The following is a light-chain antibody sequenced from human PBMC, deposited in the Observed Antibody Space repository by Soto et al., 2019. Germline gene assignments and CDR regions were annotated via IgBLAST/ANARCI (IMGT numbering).Light chain of an antibody. CDR2: EVS. CDR1: SSDVGGYNY. CDR3: SSYTSSSTLV. J-gene: IGLJ2*01. V-gene: IGLV2-14*01. Sequence: QSVLTQPASVSGSPGQSITISCTGTSSDVGGYNYVSWYQQHPGKAPKVIIYEVSNRPSGVSNRFSGSKSGKTASLTISGLQAEDEADYYCSSYTSSSTLVFGGGTKVTVL.